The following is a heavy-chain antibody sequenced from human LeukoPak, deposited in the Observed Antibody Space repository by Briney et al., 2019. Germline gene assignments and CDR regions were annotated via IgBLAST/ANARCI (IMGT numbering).Heavy chain of an antibody. CDR3: ARVRWPPYYYYGMDV. Sequence: EASVKVSCKASGYTFTSYGISWVRQAPGQGLEWMGWISAYNGNTNYAQKLQGRVTMTTDTSTSTAYMELRSLRSDDTAVYYCARVRWPPYYYYGMDVWGQGTTVTVSS. D-gene: IGHD4-23*01. CDR1: GYTFTSYG. CDR2: ISAYNGNT. V-gene: IGHV1-18*01. J-gene: IGHJ6*02.